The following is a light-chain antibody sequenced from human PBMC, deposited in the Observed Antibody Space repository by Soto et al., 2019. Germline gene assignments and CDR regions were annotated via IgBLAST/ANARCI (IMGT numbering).Light chain of an antibody. CDR1: QRISSN. J-gene: IGKJ5*01. Sequence: EIVMTQSPATLSVSPRERATLSCRSSQRISSNLAWYQQKPGQAPRLLIYGASTRATGIPARFSGSGSGTEFTLTISSLQSEDFAVYYCQQYNNWPPMYTFGQGTRLEIK. CDR2: GAS. V-gene: IGKV3-15*01. CDR3: QQYNNWPPMYT.